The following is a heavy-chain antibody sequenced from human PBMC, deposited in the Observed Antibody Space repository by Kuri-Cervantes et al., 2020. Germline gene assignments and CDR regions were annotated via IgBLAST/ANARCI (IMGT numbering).Heavy chain of an antibody. Sequence: GGSLRLSCAASGFTFDDYAMHWVRQAPGKGLEWVTGISWNSGSIGYADSVKRRFTITRDNAKNSLYLQMNSLRAEDTVLYYCAKGDNAVYYYYMDVWGKGTTVTVSS. J-gene: IGHJ6*03. V-gene: IGHV3-9*01. CDR2: ISWNSGSI. CDR3: AKGDNAVYYYYMDV. CDR1: GFTFDDYA. D-gene: IGHD2-8*01.